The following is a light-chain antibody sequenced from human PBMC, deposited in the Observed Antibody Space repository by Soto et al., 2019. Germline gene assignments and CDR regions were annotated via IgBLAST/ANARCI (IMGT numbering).Light chain of an antibody. Sequence: DIQMTQSPSSLSASVGDRVTITCRASESISRHLNWYQQKPGKAPNPLIYAASSLQNGVPSRFSGSGSGTDFTLTISNLQPEDFATFYCPQSYSTLSITFGQGTRLEIK. J-gene: IGKJ5*01. CDR2: AAS. CDR1: ESISRH. CDR3: PQSYSTLSIT. V-gene: IGKV1-39*01.